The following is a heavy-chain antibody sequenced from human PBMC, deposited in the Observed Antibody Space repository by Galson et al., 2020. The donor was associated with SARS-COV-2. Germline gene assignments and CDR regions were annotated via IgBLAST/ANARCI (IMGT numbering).Heavy chain of an antibody. V-gene: IGHV3-7*03. CDR3: ARSSGEWLVDFDH. CDR2: IKEDGSEK. CDR1: EFRFRSYW. D-gene: IGHD6-25*01. J-gene: IGHJ4*02. Sequence: GESLKISCEASEFRFRSYWMHWVRQAPGKGLEWVARIKEDGSEKDYVDSVRGRFTISRDNAQNSLYLQMNSLRVNDTALYFCARSSGEWLVDFDHWGQGTLVAVAS.